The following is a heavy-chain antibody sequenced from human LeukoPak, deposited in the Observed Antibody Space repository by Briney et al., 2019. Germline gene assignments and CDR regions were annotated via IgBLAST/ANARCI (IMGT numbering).Heavy chain of an antibody. CDR1: GYTFTSYA. D-gene: IGHD1-26*01. V-gene: IGHV1-3*03. CDR3: ARGGARAPYYFDY. J-gene: IGHJ4*02. CDR2: INAGNGNT. Sequence: ASVKVSCKASGYTFTSYAMHWVRQAPGQRLEWMGWINAGNGNTKYSQEFQGRVTITRDTSASTAYMELSSLRSEDMAVYYCARGGARAPYYFDYWGQGTLVTVSS.